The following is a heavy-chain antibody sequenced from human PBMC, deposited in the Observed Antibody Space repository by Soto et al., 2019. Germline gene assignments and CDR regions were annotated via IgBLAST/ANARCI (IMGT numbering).Heavy chain of an antibody. D-gene: IGHD3-9*01. CDR3: ARAHLYHDILGLDY. CDR1: EYTFTNYA. J-gene: IGHJ4*02. V-gene: IGHV1-3*01. Sequence: ASVKVSCKASEYTFTNYALHWARQAPGQRLEWMGRINAGNGETIYSQKFQDRVTITTDTSANTTYMELSSLRSEDTAVYYCARAHLYHDILGLDYWGQGTLVTVSS. CDR2: INAGNGET.